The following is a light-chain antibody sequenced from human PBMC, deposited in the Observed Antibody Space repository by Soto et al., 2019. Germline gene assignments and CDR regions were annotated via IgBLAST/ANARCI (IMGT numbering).Light chain of an antibody. CDR2: GAS. CDR3: QLYGSSPTWA. J-gene: IGKJ1*01. CDR1: QCVNCSY. V-gene: IGKV3-20*01. Sequence: EIVLTQSPGTLSLSPGERETLSSRASQCVNCSYVAWYQQNPGHAPRVLIYGASTRATGISHRSSGSGFGTDFSLTISRLEPEDSAMYYCQLYGSSPTWAFGQGTKV.